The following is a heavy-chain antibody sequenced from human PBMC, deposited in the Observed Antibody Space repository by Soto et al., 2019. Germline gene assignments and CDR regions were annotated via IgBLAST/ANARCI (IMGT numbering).Heavy chain of an antibody. CDR3: AALSMLPRVDIDF. Sequence: SVKVSCKASGFTFTSSAVQWVRQARGQRLEWIGWIVVGSGNTNYAQKFQERVTITRDMSTSTAYMELSSLRSEDTAVYYCAALSMLPRVDIDFSGQGTLVTVSS. V-gene: IGHV1-58*01. J-gene: IGHJ4*02. CDR2: IVVGSGNT. D-gene: IGHD5-12*01. CDR1: GFTFTSSA.